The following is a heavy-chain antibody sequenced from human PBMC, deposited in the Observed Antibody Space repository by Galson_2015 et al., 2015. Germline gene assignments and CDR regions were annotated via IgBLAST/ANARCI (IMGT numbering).Heavy chain of an antibody. V-gene: IGHV4-59*01. Sequence: ETLSLTCTVSGGSISSYYWSWIRQPPGKGLEWIGYIYYSGSTNYNPSLKSRVTISVDTSKNQFSLKLSSVTAADTAVYYCAGARGSWYGTQDYFDYWGQGTLVTVSS. CDR2: IYYSGST. CDR3: AGARGSWYGTQDYFDY. CDR1: GGSISSYY. J-gene: IGHJ4*02. D-gene: IGHD6-13*01.